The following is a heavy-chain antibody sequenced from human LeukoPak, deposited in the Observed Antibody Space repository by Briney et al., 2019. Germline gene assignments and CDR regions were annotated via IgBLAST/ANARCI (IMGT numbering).Heavy chain of an antibody. J-gene: IGHJ6*03. D-gene: IGHD3-10*01. Sequence: SAGSLSLSCAASGFTFSSYWMHWVGHAPGKGLVWVSRLNSDGSSTCYADSVKGRFTISRDNAKNTLYLQMNRLRAEDTAVYYCAMSMVRGVMAAGGFMDVWGKGTTVTVSS. CDR3: AMSMVRGVMAAGGFMDV. V-gene: IGHV3-74*01. CDR2: LNSDGSST. CDR1: GFTFSSYW.